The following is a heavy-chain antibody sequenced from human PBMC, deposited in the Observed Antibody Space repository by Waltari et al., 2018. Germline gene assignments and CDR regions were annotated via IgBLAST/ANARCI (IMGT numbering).Heavy chain of an antibody. V-gene: IGHV4-31*03. CDR3: ARDQEAAADSRVGYFDY. CDR1: GGSISSGGYY. J-gene: IGHJ4*02. D-gene: IGHD6-13*01. Sequence: QLQLQESGPGLVKPSQTLSLTCTVSGGSISSGGYYWSWIRQHPGKGLEWIGYIYYSGSTYYNPSLKSRVTRSVETSKNQFSLKLSSVTAADTAVYYCARDQEAAADSRVGYFDYWGQGTLVTVSS. CDR2: IYYSGST.